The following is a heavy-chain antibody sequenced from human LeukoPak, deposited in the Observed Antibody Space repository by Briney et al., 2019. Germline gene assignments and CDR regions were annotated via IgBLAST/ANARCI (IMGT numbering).Heavy chain of an antibody. CDR3: ARRSDYDILTGYSNSRYDP. CDR1: GESFSGYY. J-gene: IGHJ5*02. D-gene: IGHD3-9*01. V-gene: IGHV4-34*01. CDR2: INHSGST. Sequence: SETLSLTCAVYGESFSGYYWSWIRQPPGKGLEWIGEINHSGSTNNNPTLKSRVTISVDTSKNQFSLKLSSVTAADTAVYYCARRSDYDILTGYSNSRYDPWGQGTLVTVSS.